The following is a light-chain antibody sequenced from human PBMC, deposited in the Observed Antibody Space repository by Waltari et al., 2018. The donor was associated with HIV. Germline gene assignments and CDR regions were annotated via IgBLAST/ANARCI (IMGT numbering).Light chain of an antibody. J-gene: IGLJ3*02. CDR2: SNN. CDR3: AAWDDSLNGHWV. Sequence: QSVLTQPPSASGTPGQRVTISCSGSSSNIGSNTVNWYQQLPGTAPKLLIYSNNPRPAGVPYRFSGSKSCTSASLAISGLQSEDEADYYCAAWDDSLNGHWVFGGGTKLTVL. V-gene: IGLV1-44*01. CDR1: SSNIGSNT.